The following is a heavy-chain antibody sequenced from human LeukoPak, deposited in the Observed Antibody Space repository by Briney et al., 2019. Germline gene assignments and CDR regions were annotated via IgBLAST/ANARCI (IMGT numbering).Heavy chain of an antibody. CDR1: GFTFSSYA. D-gene: IGHD6-13*01. V-gene: IGHV3-23*01. J-gene: IGHJ3*02. Sequence: GGSLRLSCAASGFTFSSYAMSWVRQAPGKGLEWVSAISGSGGSTYYADSVKGRFTISRDNSENTLYLQMNSLRAEDTAVYYCASPGIAAAGTGDDAFDIWGQGTMVTVSS. CDR3: ASPGIAAAGTGDDAFDI. CDR2: ISGSGGST.